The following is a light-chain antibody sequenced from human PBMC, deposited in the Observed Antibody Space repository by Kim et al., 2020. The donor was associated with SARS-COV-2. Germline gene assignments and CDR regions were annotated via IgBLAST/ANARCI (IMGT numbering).Light chain of an antibody. CDR1: QTVSSN. CDR3: QQYITWPLT. V-gene: IGKV3-15*01. Sequence: SVAPGDGAPLSCRASQTVSSNLAWYQQKHGQAPRLLVYGASTRATGIPARFSGSGSETEFTLTISSLQSEDFAVYYCQQYITWPLTFGGGTKLEI. J-gene: IGKJ4*01. CDR2: GAS.